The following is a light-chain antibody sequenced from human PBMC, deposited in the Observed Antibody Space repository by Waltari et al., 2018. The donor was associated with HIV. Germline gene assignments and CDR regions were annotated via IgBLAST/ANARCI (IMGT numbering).Light chain of an antibody. J-gene: IGKJ4*01. CDR1: QSVSSY. CDR3: QQHSSWPLT. CDR2: DAS. V-gene: IGKV3-11*01. Sequence: DIVLSQSPATLSLSPGERATISCRDSQSVSSYLAWYQQKPGQAPRLLIYDASNRATGIPARFIGSGSGTDFTLTISSLEPEDFAVYSCQQHSSWPLTFGGGTKVEIK.